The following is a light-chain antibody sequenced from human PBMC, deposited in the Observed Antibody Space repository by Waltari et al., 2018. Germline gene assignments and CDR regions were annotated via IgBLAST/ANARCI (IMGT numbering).Light chain of an antibody. Sequence: SYVLTQPPSVSVAPGETARIPCGGHQTGRKSVQWYPQKAGQAPVLVIYYDDDRPSEIPERFSGSNSGNTATLSISRVEAGDEADYFCQVWDVTGDRVFGGGTQLTVL. CDR1: QTGRKS. V-gene: IGLV3-21*01. CDR2: YDD. CDR3: QVWDVTGDRV. J-gene: IGLJ3*02.